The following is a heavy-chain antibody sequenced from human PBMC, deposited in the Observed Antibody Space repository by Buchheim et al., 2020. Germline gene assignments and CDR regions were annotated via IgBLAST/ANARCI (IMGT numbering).Heavy chain of an antibody. CDR1: GYTFPFRY. D-gene: IGHD4-17*01. J-gene: IGHJ4*02. Sequence: QMQLVQSGAAVKKTGSSVRVSCKASGYTFPFRYLHWVRQAPGQAPEWMGWITPFNGNTNYAQKFQDRVSISRDRSMSTAYMELTSLRSEDTAMYYCVNGDSNFYLDYWGQGTL. V-gene: IGHV1-45*02. CDR3: VNGDSNFYLDY. CDR2: ITPFNGNT.